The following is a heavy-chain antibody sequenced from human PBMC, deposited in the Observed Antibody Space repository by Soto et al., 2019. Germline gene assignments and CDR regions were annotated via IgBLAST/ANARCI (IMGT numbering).Heavy chain of an antibody. CDR1: GFTFSSYW. V-gene: IGHV3-74*01. Sequence: PGGSLRLSCAASGFTFSSYWMHWVRQAPGKGLVWVSRINSDGSSTSYADSVKGRFTISRDNSKNTLYLQMNSLRAEDTAVYYFAKELYDFWSGRLGGMDVWGKGTTVTGSS. CDR3: AKELYDFWSGRLGGMDV. J-gene: IGHJ6*04. D-gene: IGHD3-3*01. CDR2: INSDGSST.